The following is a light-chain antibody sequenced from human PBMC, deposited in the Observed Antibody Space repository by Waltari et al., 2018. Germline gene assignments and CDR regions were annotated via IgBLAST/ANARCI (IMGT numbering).Light chain of an antibody. V-gene: IGKV1-27*01. Sequence: DIQMTQSPSSLSASVGDRVTIACRASQDIGTYLAWYQQKPGNVPKLLIYDASTLQPGVPSRFSGSGSGTDFTLPISSLQPADVATYYCQKYNSAPRTFGQGTKVEI. CDR3: QKYNSAPRT. CDR1: QDIGTY. J-gene: IGKJ1*01. CDR2: DAS.